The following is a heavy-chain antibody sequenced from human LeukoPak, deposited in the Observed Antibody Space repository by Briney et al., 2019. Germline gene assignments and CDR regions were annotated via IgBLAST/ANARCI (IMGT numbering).Heavy chain of an antibody. Sequence: GSVQVSCKASGYTFTSYDINWVRQATGQGLEWMGWMDPNSGNTGYAQKFQGRVTITRNTSIGTAYMELSSLRSEDTAVYYCARRAGGYSHPYDYWGQGILVTVSS. J-gene: IGHJ4*02. CDR3: ARRAGGYSHPYDY. CDR1: GYTFTSYD. V-gene: IGHV1-8*01. D-gene: IGHD4-23*01. CDR2: MDPNSGNT.